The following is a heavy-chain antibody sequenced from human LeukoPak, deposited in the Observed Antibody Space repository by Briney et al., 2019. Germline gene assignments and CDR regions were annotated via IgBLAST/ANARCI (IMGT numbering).Heavy chain of an antibody. J-gene: IGHJ5*02. Sequence: GGSLRLSCEASGFTFSNHWMHWVRQALGKGLVWVSVISKDGSTSIYADSVRGRLTISRDNAKNTLYLQMNSLRVEDTSVYYCARDYYMGIVDQWGQGTRVTVSS. CDR2: ISKDGSTS. V-gene: IGHV3-74*01. CDR1: GFTFSNHW. CDR3: ARDYYMGIVDQ. D-gene: IGHD3-22*01.